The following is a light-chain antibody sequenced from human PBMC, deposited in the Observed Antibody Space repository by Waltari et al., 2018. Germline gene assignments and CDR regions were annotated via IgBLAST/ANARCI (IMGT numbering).Light chain of an antibody. V-gene: IGKV1-9*01. CDR3: QQLNSYPPT. Sequence: QLTQSPSSLSASVGDRVTITCRASQGISSFLAWYQQKAGKAPKLLSYAASTLQSVVPSRFSGSGSGTDFTLTISSLQPEDFATYYCQQLNSYPPTFGGGTKVEIK. J-gene: IGKJ4*01. CDR2: AAS. CDR1: QGISSF.